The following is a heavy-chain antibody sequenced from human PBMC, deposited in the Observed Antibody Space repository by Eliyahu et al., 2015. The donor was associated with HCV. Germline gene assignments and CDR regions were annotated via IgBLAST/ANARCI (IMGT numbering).Heavy chain of an antibody. V-gene: IGHV1-69*01. D-gene: IGHD2-21*02. J-gene: IGHJ6*03. CDR3: ARAQFPVPGPIVVVTTHHYYYMDV. CDR2: IIPIFGTA. CDR1: GGTFSSYA. Sequence: QVQLVQSGAEVKKPGSSVKVSCKASGGTFSSYAISWVRQAPGQGLEWMGGIIPIFGTANYAQKFQGRVTITADESTSTAYMELSSLRSEDTAVYYCARAQFPVPGPIVVVTTHHYYYMDVWGKGTTVTVSS.